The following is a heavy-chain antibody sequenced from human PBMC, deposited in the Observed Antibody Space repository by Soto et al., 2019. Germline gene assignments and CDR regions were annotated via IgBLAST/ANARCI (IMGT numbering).Heavy chain of an antibody. J-gene: IGHJ5*02. CDR2: IYYSVST. V-gene: IGHV4-59*01. Sequence: SETLSLTCTVSGGSISSYYWSWIRQPPEKGLEWIGYIYYSVSTNYNPSLKSRVTISVDTSKNQFSLKLSSVTAADTAVYYCARDERYSSSWYWFDPWGRGTLVTVSS. CDR3: ARDERYSSSWYWFDP. CDR1: GGSISSYY. D-gene: IGHD6-13*01.